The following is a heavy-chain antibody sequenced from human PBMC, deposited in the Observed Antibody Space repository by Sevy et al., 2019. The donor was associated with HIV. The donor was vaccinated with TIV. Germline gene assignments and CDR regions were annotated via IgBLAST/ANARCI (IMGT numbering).Heavy chain of an antibody. CDR2: INPSGGST. CDR3: AGDAYDYGDYGVGEGYYYMDV. Sequence: ASVKVSCKASGYTFTSYYMHWVRQAPGQGLEWMGIINPSGGSTSYAQKVQGRVTMTRDTSTSTVYMELSSLRSEDTAVYYCAGDAYDYGDYGVGEGYYYMDVWGKGTTVTVSS. CDR1: GYTFTSYY. D-gene: IGHD4-17*01. V-gene: IGHV1-46*01. J-gene: IGHJ6*03.